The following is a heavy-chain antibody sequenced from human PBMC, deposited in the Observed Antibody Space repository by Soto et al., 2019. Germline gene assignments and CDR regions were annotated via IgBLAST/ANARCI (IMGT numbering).Heavy chain of an antibody. V-gene: IGHV3-7*04. Sequence: VQLVESGGGLVQPGGSLRLSCAASGFTFSRYWMSWVRQAPGKGLEWVANIKQDGSENYYVDSVKGRFTISRDNAKNSLYLQMNSLRAEDTAVYYCARDHTYLDYWGQGTLVTVSS. J-gene: IGHJ4*02. CDR1: GFTFSRYW. CDR2: IKQDGSEN. CDR3: ARDHTYLDY.